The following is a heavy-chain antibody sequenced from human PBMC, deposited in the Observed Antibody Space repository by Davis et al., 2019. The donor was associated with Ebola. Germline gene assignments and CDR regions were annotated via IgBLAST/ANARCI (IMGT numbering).Heavy chain of an antibody. CDR2: ISGPGGST. CDR1: GFTFSSYA. V-gene: IGHV3-23*01. D-gene: IGHD3-3*02. CDR3: AKDIHRGSFGVGNPCFDY. Sequence: PGGSLRLSCAASGFTFSSYAMNWVRQAPGKGLEWVSSISGPGGSTYYADSVKGRFTISRDNSKNTLYLQVNSLRAEDTAVYYCAKDIHRGSFGVGNPCFDYWGQGTLVTVSS. J-gene: IGHJ4*02.